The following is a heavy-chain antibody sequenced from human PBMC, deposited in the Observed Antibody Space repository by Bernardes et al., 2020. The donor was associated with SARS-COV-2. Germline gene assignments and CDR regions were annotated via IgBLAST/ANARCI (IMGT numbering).Heavy chain of an antibody. J-gene: IGHJ6*02. V-gene: IGHV3-23*01. Sequence: GGSLRLSCAASGFTFSSYAMSWVRQAPGKGLEWVSAISGSGGSTYYADSVKGRFTISRDNSKNTLYLQMNSLRAEDTAVYYCAKDWLLYNGSYYYYGMDVWGQGTTVTVSS. CDR2: ISGSGGST. CDR3: AKDWLLYNGSYYYYGMDV. D-gene: IGHD3-3*01. CDR1: GFTFSSYA.